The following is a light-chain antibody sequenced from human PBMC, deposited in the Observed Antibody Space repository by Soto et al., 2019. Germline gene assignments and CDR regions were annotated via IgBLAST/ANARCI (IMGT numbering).Light chain of an antibody. CDR3: QQYNSYSPYT. V-gene: IGKV1-5*03. CDR1: QSISSW. J-gene: IGKJ2*01. CDR2: KAP. Sequence: DIQMTQSPSTLSASVGDRVTITCRASQSISSWLAWYQQKPGKAPKLLIYKAPSLESGVPSRFSGSGSGTEFTLTISSLQPDDFATYYCQQYNSYSPYTFGQGTKLYIK.